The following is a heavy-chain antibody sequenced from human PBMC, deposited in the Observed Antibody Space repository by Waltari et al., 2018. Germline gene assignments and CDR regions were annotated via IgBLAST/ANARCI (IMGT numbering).Heavy chain of an antibody. CDR3: ARVGPRRAVVSPYYMDL. Sequence: QDQLQQWGVGLLKPSETLSLTCVFNGGSFSDYSWSWLRQFPGKGLEWIGDINDRLNTDYNPALEDRVTIAAAASRGQLSLKLCSVTAADTAVYFCARVGPRRAVVSPYYMDLWAKGTTVTVSS. D-gene: IGHD1-26*01. J-gene: IGHJ6*03. CDR1: GGSFSDYS. CDR2: INDRLNT. V-gene: IGHV4-34*02.